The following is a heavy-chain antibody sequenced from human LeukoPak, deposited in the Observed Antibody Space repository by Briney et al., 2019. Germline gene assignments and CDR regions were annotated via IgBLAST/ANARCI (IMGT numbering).Heavy chain of an antibody. Sequence: GESLKISCKGSGYSFTSYWIGWVRQMPGKGLEWMGIIYPGDSDTRYSPSFQGQVTISADKSISTAYLQWSSLKASDTAMYYCARSARDKYYYYYMDVWGKGTTVTVFS. CDR1: GYSFTSYW. CDR3: ARSARDKYYYYYMDV. CDR2: IYPGDSDT. V-gene: IGHV5-51*01. J-gene: IGHJ6*03. D-gene: IGHD2-15*01.